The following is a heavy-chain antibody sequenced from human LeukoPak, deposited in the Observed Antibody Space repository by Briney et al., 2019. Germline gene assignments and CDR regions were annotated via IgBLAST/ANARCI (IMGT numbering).Heavy chain of an antibody. D-gene: IGHD3-10*02. Sequence: PSETLSLTCTVSGYSISSGYYWGWIRQPPGKGLEWIGSIYHSGSTYYNPSLKSRVTVSVDTSKNQFSLKLSSVTAADTAVYYCATITMFFGGDFDYWGQGTLVTVSS. CDR2: IYHSGST. CDR1: GYSISSGYY. V-gene: IGHV4-38-2*02. CDR3: ATITMFFGGDFDY. J-gene: IGHJ4*02.